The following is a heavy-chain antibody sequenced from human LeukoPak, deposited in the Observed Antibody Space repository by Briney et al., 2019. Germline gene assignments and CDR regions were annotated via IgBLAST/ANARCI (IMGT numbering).Heavy chain of an antibody. J-gene: IGHJ6*03. CDR2: IYPGDSDV. Sequence: GESLKISCKGSGYSFSTYWIAWVRQMPGKGLEWMGIIYPGDSDVRYSPSFQGQVTMSADKSITTAYLQWSSLKASDTAMYYCARLSGSGSYLYYYYMDVWGKGTTVTVSS. CDR1: GYSFSTYW. D-gene: IGHD3-10*01. CDR3: ARLSGSGSYLYYYYMDV. V-gene: IGHV5-51*01.